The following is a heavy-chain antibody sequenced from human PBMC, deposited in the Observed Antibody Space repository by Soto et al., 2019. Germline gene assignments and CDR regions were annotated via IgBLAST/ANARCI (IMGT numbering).Heavy chain of an antibody. Sequence: GGSLRLSCAASGFTVSGDYINWVRQAPGKGLEWVSVVYTDGRTYFADSVKGRFTISRDNAKNTLYLQMNSLRAEDTAVYFCERGAPVDALDYWGQGTLVTVYS. CDR2: VYTDGRT. J-gene: IGHJ4*02. CDR1: GFTVSGDY. CDR3: ERGAPVDALDY. V-gene: IGHV3-53*01. D-gene: IGHD2-8*01.